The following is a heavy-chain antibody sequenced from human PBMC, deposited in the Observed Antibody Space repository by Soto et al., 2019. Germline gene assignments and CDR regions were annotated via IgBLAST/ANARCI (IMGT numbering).Heavy chain of an antibody. J-gene: IGHJ5*02. Sequence: ASVKVSCKASGYTFTGFSLHWVRQAPGQRLEWMGWINAGSGNTKYSQKFQGRVTITRDTSASTAYMELSSLTSEDTAVYYCARDLWFGEFLTSKYNWFDPWGQGTLVTVSS. CDR2: INAGSGNT. CDR1: GYTFTGFS. D-gene: IGHD3-10*01. V-gene: IGHV1-3*01. CDR3: ARDLWFGEFLTSKYNWFDP.